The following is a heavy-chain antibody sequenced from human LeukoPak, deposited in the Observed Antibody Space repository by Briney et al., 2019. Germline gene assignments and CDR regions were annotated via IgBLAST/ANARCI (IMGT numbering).Heavy chain of an antibody. D-gene: IGHD2/OR15-2a*01. V-gene: IGHV1-8*01. J-gene: IGHJ6*02. CDR1: GYTFTDYD. CDR3: ARSLSFHGMDV. Sequence: ASVKVSCKASGYTFTDYDINWVRQAPGQGPEWMGWMNPKSGKTDFAHKFQGRGTMTRNSSSDTAYMELSGLRYEDTALYFCARSLSFHGMDVWGRGTTVIVSS. CDR2: MNPKSGKT.